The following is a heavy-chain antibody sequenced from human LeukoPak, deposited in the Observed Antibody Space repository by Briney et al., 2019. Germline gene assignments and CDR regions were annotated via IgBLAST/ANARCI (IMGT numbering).Heavy chain of an antibody. D-gene: IGHD3-10*01. CDR1: GGTMSRYY. V-gene: IGHV4-59*08. CDR2: VHYNGST. CDR3: AGQRREVRLPGVGWFDP. Sequence: SETLSLTCTVSGGTMSRYYWSRIRQPPGKRLEWIGFVHYNGSTSYNPSLKSRVTISIDTSKNQFSLKVTSVTAADTAVYYCAGQRREVRLPGVGWFDPWGPGTLVIVSS. J-gene: IGHJ5*02.